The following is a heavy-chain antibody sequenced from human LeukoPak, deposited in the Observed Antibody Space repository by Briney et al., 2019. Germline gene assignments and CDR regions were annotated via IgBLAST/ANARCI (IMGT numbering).Heavy chain of an antibody. CDR1: GGSFRSYY. Sequence: SDTLSLTCTVSGGSFRSYYWSWMRQPAGKGLEWIGRIYTSGSTNYNPSLKSRVSMSVDTSKNQVSLKLSSVTAADTAVYYCARDQSAAGYWYFDLWGRGTLVSVSS. V-gene: IGHV4-4*07. CDR3: ARDQSAAGYWYFDL. D-gene: IGHD6-19*01. CDR2: IYTSGST. J-gene: IGHJ2*01.